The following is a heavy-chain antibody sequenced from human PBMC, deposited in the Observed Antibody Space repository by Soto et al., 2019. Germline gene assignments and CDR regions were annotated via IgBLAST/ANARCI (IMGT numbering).Heavy chain of an antibody. CDR2: ISSSSSYI. CDR3: ARINSGWGPLRPYPFDY. V-gene: IGHV3-21*01. Sequence: GSLVLSCSASGFIFSRSAMNWVRQAPGKGLEWVSSISSSSSYIYYADSVKGRFTISRDNAKNSLYLQMNSLRAEDTAVYYCARINSGWGPLRPYPFDYWGQGALVTVYS. D-gene: IGHD6-19*01. CDR1: GFIFSRSA. J-gene: IGHJ4*02.